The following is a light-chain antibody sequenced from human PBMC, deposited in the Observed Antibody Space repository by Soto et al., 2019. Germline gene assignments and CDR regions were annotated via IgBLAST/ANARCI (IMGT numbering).Light chain of an antibody. CDR1: ISNIGSNY. J-gene: IGLJ2*01. CDR3: AAWDDSLSGVV. V-gene: IGLV1-47*01. Sequence: QSVLTQPPSASGTPGQRVTISCSGSISNIGSNYVFWYQHLPGTAPKLLIYRNNQRPSGVPDRFSGSKSGTSASLAISGLRSEDDTDYYCAAWDDSLSGVVFGGGTKLTVL. CDR2: RNN.